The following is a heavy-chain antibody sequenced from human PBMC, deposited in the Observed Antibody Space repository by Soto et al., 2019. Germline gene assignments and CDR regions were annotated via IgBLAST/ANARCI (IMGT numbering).Heavy chain of an antibody. CDR2: IIPILGIA. CDR3: ARATKGYYYYYMDV. D-gene: IGHD1-1*01. CDR1: GGTFSSYT. V-gene: IGHV1-69*02. Sequence: ASVKVSCKASGGTFSSYTISWVRQAPGQGLEWMGRIIPILGIANYAQKFQGRVTIAADKSTSTAYMELSSLRSEDTAVYYCARATKGYYYYYMDVWGKGTTVTVSS. J-gene: IGHJ6*03.